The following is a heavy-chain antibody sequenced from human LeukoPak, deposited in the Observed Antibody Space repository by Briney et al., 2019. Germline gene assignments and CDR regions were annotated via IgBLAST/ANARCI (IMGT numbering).Heavy chain of an antibody. CDR1: GYSISIGYY. CDR2: IYHRGST. CDR3: ARGPPSVSTYYYYYMDV. V-gene: IGHV4-38-2*01. J-gene: IGHJ6*03. D-gene: IGHD3-16*02. Sequence: SETLSLTCAVSGYSISIGYYWGWIRQPPGKGLEWMGSIYHRGSTYYNPSFKSRVTISVDKSKNHFSLKLSSVTAADTAVYYCARGPPSVSTYYYYYMDVWGKGTTVTVSS.